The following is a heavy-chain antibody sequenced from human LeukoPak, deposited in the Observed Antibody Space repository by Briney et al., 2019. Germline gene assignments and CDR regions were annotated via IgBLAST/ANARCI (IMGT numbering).Heavy chain of an antibody. J-gene: IGHJ4*02. V-gene: IGHV3-74*01. Sequence: GGSLRLSCVASGFTFSSYWMHWVRQAPGKGLVWVSRINTDGSSTRYADSVKGRFTISRDNAKNTLYLQMNSLRAEDTAVYYCATLECSSTSCTNDYWCQGTLVTVSS. CDR1: GFTFSSYW. CDR2: INTDGSST. CDR3: ATLECSSTSCTNDY. D-gene: IGHD2-2*01.